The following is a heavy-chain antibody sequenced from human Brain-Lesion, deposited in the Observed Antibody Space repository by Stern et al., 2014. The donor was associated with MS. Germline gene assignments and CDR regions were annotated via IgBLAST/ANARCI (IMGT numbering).Heavy chain of an antibody. J-gene: IGHJ4*02. Sequence: EVQLVESGGGLVKSGGSLRLSCAASGFTFSQAWMGWVRQVPGKGLEWVGHIKSRTDGGTDNYAASVKDRFTVSRDNSANMLYLQMKSLTIEDTAVYYCVAGAQLWLWGQGTLVTVSS. V-gene: IGHV3-15*01. CDR1: GFTFSQAW. D-gene: IGHD1-1*01. CDR2: IKSRTDGGTD. CDR3: VAGAQLWL.